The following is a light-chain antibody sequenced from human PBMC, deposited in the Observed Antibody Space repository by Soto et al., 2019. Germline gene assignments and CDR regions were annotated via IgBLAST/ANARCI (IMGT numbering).Light chain of an antibody. CDR1: QSISSW. J-gene: IGKJ1*01. CDR3: QQYNSYPWT. CDR2: KAS. Sequence: DIPMTQSPSTLSASVGDRVTITCRASQSISSWLAWYQQKPGKAPNLLIYKASSLKSGVPSRFSGSGSGTEFTLTISSLQPEDFATYYCQQYNSYPWTFGQGTKVEIK. V-gene: IGKV1-5*03.